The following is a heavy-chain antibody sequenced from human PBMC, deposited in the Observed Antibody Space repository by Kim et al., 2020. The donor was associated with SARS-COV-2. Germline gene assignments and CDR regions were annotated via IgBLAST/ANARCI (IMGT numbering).Heavy chain of an antibody. D-gene: IGHD2-2*01. V-gene: IGHV1-69*04. J-gene: IGHJ4*02. CDR2: IIPILGIA. Sequence: SVKVSCKASGGTFSSYAISWVRQAPGQGLEWMGRIIPILGIANYAQKFQGRVTITADKSTSTAYMELSSLRSEEPAVYYCARDLGWCTSCRQGPDYWGQGTLVTVSS. CDR1: GGTFSSYA. CDR3: ARDLGWCTSCRQGPDY.